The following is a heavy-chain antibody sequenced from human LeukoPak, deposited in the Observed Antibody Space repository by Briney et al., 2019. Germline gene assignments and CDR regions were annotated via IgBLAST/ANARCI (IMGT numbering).Heavy chain of an antibody. J-gene: IGHJ1*01. CDR3: ARDGAVAGRIFFQH. CDR1: GFIFSSYS. D-gene: IGHD6-19*01. Sequence: GGSLRLSCAASGFIFSSYSMNWVRQAPGKGLEWVSSISSSSSYIYYADSVKGRFTISRDNAKNSLYLQMNSLRAEDTAVYYCARDGAVAGRIFFQHWGQGTLVTVSS. CDR2: ISSSSSYI. V-gene: IGHV3-21*01.